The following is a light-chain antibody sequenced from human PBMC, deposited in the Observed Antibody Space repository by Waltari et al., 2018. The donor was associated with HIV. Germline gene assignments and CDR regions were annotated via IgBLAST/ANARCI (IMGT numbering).Light chain of an antibody. CDR2: WAS. J-gene: IGKJ1*01. V-gene: IGKV4-1*01. Sequence: DIAMTQSPDSLAVSLGERATINCKSSQSVLYSSNNKNYLVWYQQKPGQPPKLLIYWASTRESGFPDRFSGSGSGTDFTLTISSLQAEDVAVYYCQQYYSTPWTFGQGTKVEVK. CDR1: QSVLYSSNNKNY. CDR3: QQYYSTPWT.